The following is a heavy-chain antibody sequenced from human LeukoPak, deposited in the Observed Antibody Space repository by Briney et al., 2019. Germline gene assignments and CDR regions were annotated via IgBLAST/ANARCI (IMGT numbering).Heavy chain of an antibody. CDR3: ARESESYDSSGSTFGY. Sequence: GGSLRLSCAASVFTFSIYSMHWVRQAPGKGLEWVAFIRYDGSNKYYADSVKGRFTISRDNSKNTLYLQMNSLRAEDTAVCYCARESESYDSSGSTFGYWGQGTLVTVSS. D-gene: IGHD3-22*01. J-gene: IGHJ4*02. V-gene: IGHV3-30*02. CDR1: VFTFSIYS. CDR2: IRYDGSNK.